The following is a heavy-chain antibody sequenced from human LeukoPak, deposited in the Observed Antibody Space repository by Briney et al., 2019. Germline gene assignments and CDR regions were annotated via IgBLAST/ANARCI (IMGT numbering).Heavy chain of an antibody. J-gene: IGHJ6*02. V-gene: IGHV4-34*01. CDR2: INHSGDT. Sequence: PSETLSLTCAVYGDYLSSYYWSWVRQPPGRGLEWIGEINHSGDTNYTPSLESRVTISVDTSQNQIYLKLGSVTVADTAVYYCASGRGGSIRNGMDVWGQGTTVIVSS. CDR3: ASGRGGSIRNGMDV. CDR1: GDYLSSYY. D-gene: IGHD3-10*01.